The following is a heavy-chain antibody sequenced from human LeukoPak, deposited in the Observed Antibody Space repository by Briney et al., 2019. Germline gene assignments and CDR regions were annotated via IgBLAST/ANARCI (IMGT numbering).Heavy chain of an antibody. Sequence: SETLSLTCTVSGGSISSYYWSWLRQPPGKGLEWIGYIYYSGSTNYNPSLKSRVTISVDTSKNQFSLKQSSVSAADTAVYYCASGLYFDWLSLDYWGQGTLVTVSS. D-gene: IGHD3-9*01. CDR2: IYYSGST. V-gene: IGHV4-59*01. J-gene: IGHJ4*02. CDR3: ASGLYFDWLSLDY. CDR1: GGSISSYY.